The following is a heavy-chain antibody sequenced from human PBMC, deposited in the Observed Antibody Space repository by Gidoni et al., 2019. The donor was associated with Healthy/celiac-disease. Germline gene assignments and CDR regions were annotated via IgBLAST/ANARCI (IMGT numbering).Heavy chain of an antibody. Sequence: QVQLVQSGAEVKKPGSAVKVSCKASGGTFSSYAISWVRQAPGQGLEGMGGIIPIFGTANYAQKFQGRVTITADESTSTAYMELSSLRSEDTAVYYCARNSGSYNYYYYGMDVWGQGTTVTVSS. D-gene: IGHD1-26*01. V-gene: IGHV1-69*01. J-gene: IGHJ6*02. CDR2: IIPIFGTA. CDR3: ARNSGSYNYYYYGMDV. CDR1: GGTFSSYA.